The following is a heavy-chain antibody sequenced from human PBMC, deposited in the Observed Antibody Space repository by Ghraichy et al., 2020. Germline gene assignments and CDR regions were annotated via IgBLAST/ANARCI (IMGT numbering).Heavy chain of an antibody. V-gene: IGHV5-10-1*01. CDR1: GYSFSNYW. Sequence: GESLNISCKAFGYSFSNYWITWVRQMPEKGLEWMGRIDPSDSFTNYRPSFQGHVSISVDKSINTAYLQWSSLKASDSAIYYCAATTEQWLANYDAFDIWGQGTLVTVSS. CDR3: AATTEQWLANYDAFDI. J-gene: IGHJ3*02. D-gene: IGHD6-19*01. CDR2: IDPSDSFT.